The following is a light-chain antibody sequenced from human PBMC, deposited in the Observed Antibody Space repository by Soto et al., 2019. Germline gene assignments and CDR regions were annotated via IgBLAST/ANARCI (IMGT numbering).Light chain of an antibody. CDR2: DVS. V-gene: IGLV2-11*01. Sequence: QSALTQPRSVSGSPGQSVTISCTGTSSDVGGYNYVSWYQQHPGKAPKLMIYDVSKRPSGVPDRLSGSKSGNTASLTISGLQAEDEADYYCCSYAGSYYVFGTGTQLTV. CDR1: SSDVGGYNY. CDR3: CSYAGSYYV. J-gene: IGLJ1*01.